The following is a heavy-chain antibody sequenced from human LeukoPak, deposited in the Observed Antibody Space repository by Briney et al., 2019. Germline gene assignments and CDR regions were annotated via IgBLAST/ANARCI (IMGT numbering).Heavy chain of an antibody. J-gene: IGHJ4*02. CDR3: VRGGYSSGWPFDY. V-gene: IGHV3-21*01. Sequence: GGSLRLSCAASGFTFSSYIMNWVRQAPGKGLEWVSSISSSSSYIYYADSVKGRFTISRDNAKNSLYLQMNSLRAEDTAVYYCVRGGYSSGWPFDYWGQGTLVTVSS. D-gene: IGHD6-19*01. CDR1: GFTFSSYI. CDR2: ISSSSSYI.